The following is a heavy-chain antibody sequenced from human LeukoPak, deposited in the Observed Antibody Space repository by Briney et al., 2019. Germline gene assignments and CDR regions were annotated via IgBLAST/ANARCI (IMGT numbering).Heavy chain of an antibody. Sequence: SETLSLTCTVSGGSISSYYWSWIRLPPGKGLEWIGYIYYTGATYYNPSLKSRVTISVDTSKNQFSLKLSSVTAADTAVYYCARGRYDSSGYSFLDYWGQGTLVTVSS. V-gene: IGHV4-59*12. CDR1: GGSISSYY. CDR3: ARGRYDSSGYSFLDY. J-gene: IGHJ4*02. CDR2: IYYTGAT. D-gene: IGHD3-22*01.